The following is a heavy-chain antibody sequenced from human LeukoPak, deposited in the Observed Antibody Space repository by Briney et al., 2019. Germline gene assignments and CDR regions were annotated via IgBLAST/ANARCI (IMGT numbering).Heavy chain of an antibody. Sequence: SETLSLTCTVSGGSISSYYWSWIRQPPGKGLEWIGYIYYSGSTNYNPSLKSRVTISVDTSKNQFSLKLSSVTAADTAVYYCARQAFGVFDYWGQGTLVTVSS. CDR1: GGSISSYY. J-gene: IGHJ4*02. CDR2: IYYSGST. V-gene: IGHV4-59*01. CDR3: ARQAFGVFDY. D-gene: IGHD3-10*01.